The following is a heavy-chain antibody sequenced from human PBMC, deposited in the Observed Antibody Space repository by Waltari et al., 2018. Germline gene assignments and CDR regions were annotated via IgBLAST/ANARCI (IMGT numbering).Heavy chain of an antibody. CDR2: IIPILGIA. CDR1: GGTFSSYA. V-gene: IGHV1-69*04. D-gene: IGHD6-19*01. CDR3: AGEGVESGWLGSWFDP. Sequence: QVQLVQSGAEVQKPGSSVKVSCKASGGTFSSYAISWVRQAPGQGPEWMGGIIPILGIANYEQRFQGRVTITADESTSTAYMELGSLRSEDTAVYYCAGEGVESGWLGSWFDPWGQGTLVTVSS. J-gene: IGHJ5*02.